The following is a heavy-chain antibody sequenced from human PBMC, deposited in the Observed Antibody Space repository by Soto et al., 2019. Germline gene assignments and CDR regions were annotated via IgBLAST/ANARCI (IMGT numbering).Heavy chain of an antibody. CDR3: ARLSGWNNGVCYKFDY. J-gene: IGHJ4*02. Sequence: PGESLKISCKGSGYSFPSYWIGWVRQMPGKGREWMGIVYPGDSDTRYSPSFQGQVTISADKSISTAYLQWSSLKASDTARYYCARLSGWNNGVCYKFDYWGQGTLVTVSS. V-gene: IGHV5-51*01. D-gene: IGHD2-8*01. CDR2: VYPGDSDT. CDR1: GYSFPSYW.